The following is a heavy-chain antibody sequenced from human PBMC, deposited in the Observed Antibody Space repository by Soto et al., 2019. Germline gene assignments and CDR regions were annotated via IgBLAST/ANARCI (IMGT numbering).Heavy chain of an antibody. Sequence: EVPLLESGGGLVQPGGSLRLSCAASGFTFSTFTINWVRQAPGKGLGWVSGISGGGGTTYYADSVKGRFTISRDDSKITLYLQMKSRRAEDTGVYYCAKGGGWLYYFDYWGQGTQVTVSS. CDR1: GFTFSTFT. J-gene: IGHJ4*02. CDR2: ISGGGGTT. V-gene: IGHV3-23*01. D-gene: IGHD3-10*01. CDR3: AKGGGWLYYFDY.